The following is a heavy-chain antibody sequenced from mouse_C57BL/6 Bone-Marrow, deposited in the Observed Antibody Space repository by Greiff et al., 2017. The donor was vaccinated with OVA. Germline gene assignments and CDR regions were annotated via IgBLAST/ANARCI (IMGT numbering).Heavy chain of an antibody. J-gene: IGHJ2*01. D-gene: IGHD1-1*01. CDR3: ARDRGYGSSFDY. V-gene: IGHV5-16*01. CDR2: INYDGSST. Sequence: EVKLVESEGGLVQPGSSMKLSCTASGFTFSDYYMAWVRQVPEKGLEWVANINYDGSSTYYLDYLKSRFIISRDNAKNILYLQRSSLKSEDTATYYCARDRGYGSSFDYWGQGTTLTVSS. CDR1: GFTFSDYY.